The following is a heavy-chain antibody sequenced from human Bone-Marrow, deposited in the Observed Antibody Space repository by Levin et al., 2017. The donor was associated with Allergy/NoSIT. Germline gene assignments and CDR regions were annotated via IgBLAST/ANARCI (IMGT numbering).Heavy chain of an antibody. CDR2: ISYSGSMI. J-gene: IGHJ4*02. D-gene: IGHD3-22*01. V-gene: IGHV3-48*03. CDR3: ATSRIYYYDSAGYHLSEYSFRS. Sequence: PGGSLRLSCVVSEFTFRNYEMNWVRQAPGKGLEWVSYISYSGSMIHYADSVKGRFTISRDVAKNSLFLQMNSLRAEDTAVYYWATSRIYYYDSAGYHLSEYSFRSWGQGTLVTVSS. CDR1: EFTFRNYE.